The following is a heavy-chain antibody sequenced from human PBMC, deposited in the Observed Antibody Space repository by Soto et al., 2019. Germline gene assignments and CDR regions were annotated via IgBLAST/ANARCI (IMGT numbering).Heavy chain of an antibody. D-gene: IGHD3-22*01. Sequence: ASVKVSCKASGGTFSSYAISWVRQAPGQGLEWMGGIIPIFGTANYAQKFQGRVTITADESTSTAYMELSSLRSEDTAGYYCARVPYYYDSSGYYSFDYWGQGTLVTVSS. CDR1: GGTFSSYA. V-gene: IGHV1-69*13. J-gene: IGHJ4*02. CDR2: IIPIFGTA. CDR3: ARVPYYYDSSGYYSFDY.